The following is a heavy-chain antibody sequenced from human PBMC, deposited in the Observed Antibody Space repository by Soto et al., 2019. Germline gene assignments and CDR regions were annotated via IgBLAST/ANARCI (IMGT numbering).Heavy chain of an antibody. D-gene: IGHD3-9*01. CDR1: GYTCSRHG. Sequence: QVQLVQSGAEVKKPGASVTVSCKASGYTCSRHGISWVRQAPGQGLEWMAWSGNTNYAQKFQGRLTLTTNPSTRTAYMELRSLRSADTAVYYCARGADDFSTGYYYEYWGQGTLVTVSS. J-gene: IGHJ4*02. V-gene: IGHV1-18*04. CDR3: ARGADDFSTGYYYEY. CDR2: SGNT.